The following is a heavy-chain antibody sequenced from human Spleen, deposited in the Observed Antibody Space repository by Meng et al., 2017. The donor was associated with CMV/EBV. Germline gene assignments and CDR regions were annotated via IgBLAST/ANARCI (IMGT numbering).Heavy chain of an antibody. D-gene: IGHD5-12*01. CDR2: ISYDGSNK. CDR3: ARDTKWLFDY. J-gene: IGHJ4*02. CDR1: GFTISSYA. V-gene: IGHV3-30-3*01. Sequence: QLRVGEAGGGVVQPGRSLSLSCAASGFTISSYAMHWVRQAPGKGLEWVAVISYDGSNKYYADSVKGRFTISRDNSKNTLYLQMNSLRAEDTAVYYCARDTKWLFDYWGQGTLVTVSS.